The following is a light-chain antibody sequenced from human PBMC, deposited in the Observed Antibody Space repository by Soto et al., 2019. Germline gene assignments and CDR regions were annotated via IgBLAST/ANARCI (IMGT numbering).Light chain of an antibody. CDR1: SSDVGGYDY. CDR2: EVS. V-gene: IGLV2-8*01. CDR3: SSYAGGNNLV. Sequence: QSALTQPPSASGSPGQSVTISCTGTSSDVGGYDYVSWYQHHPGKAPKLMIYEVSLRPSGVPDRFSGSKSGNTASLTVSGLQAEDEADYYCSSYAGGNNLVFGGGTQLTVL. J-gene: IGLJ3*02.